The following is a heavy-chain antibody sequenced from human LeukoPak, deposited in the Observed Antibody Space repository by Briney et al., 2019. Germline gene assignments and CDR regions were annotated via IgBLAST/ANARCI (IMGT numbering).Heavy chain of an antibody. D-gene: IGHD2-2*01. CDR1: GGSISTTSYF. CDR3: ARVYSSTHNWFDT. Sequence: SETLSLTCTVSGGSISTTSYFWGWIREPPGEGLEWIGSIYYSGTTYYNSSLKSRVTISIERSKNHFSLNLNSLTAADTAVYYCARVYSSTHNWFDTWGQGTQVTVSS. V-gene: IGHV4-39*07. CDR2: IYYSGTT. J-gene: IGHJ5*02.